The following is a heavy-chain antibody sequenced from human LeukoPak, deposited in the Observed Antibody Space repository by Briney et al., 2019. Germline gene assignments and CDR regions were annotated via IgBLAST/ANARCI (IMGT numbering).Heavy chain of an antibody. CDR3: ARDPYGDYLFDY. CDR2: IIPIFGTA. CDR1: GGTFSSYA. V-gene: IGHV1-69*13. Sequence: GASVKVSCKASGGTFSSYAISWVRQAPGQGLEWMGGIIPIFGTANYAQKFQGRVTITADESTSTAYMELSSLRSEDTAVYYCARDPYGDYLFDYWGQGTLVTVSS. J-gene: IGHJ4*02. D-gene: IGHD4-17*01.